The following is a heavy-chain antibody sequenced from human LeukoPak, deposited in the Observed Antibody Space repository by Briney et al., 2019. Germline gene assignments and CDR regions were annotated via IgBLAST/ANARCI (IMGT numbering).Heavy chain of an antibody. CDR2: ISGGGGST. V-gene: IGHV3-23*01. Sequence: GGSLRLSCAASAFTFSDYSMNWVRQAPGKGLEWVSAISGGGGSTYYADSVKGRFTISRDNSKNTLYLQMNSLRAEDTAVYYCAKDKATVTWFDYWGQGTLVTVSS. CDR3: AKDKATVTWFDY. D-gene: IGHD4-17*01. J-gene: IGHJ4*02. CDR1: AFTFSDYS.